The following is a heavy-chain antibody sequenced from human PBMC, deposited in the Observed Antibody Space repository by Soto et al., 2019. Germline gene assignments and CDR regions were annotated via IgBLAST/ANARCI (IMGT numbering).Heavy chain of an antibody. D-gene: IGHD2-2*01. Sequence: VQLVESGGGLVKPGGSLRLSCAASGFTFSSYSMNWVRQAPGKGLEWVSSISSSSSYIYYADSVKGRFTISRDNAKNSLYLQMNSLRAEDTAVYYCARDRPYCSSTSCYSDYWGQGTLVTVSS. CDR3: ARDRPYCSSTSCYSDY. V-gene: IGHV3-21*01. CDR2: ISSSSSYI. J-gene: IGHJ4*02. CDR1: GFTFSSYS.